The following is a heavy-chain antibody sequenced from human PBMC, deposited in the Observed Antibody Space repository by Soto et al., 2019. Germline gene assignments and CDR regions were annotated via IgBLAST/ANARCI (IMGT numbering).Heavy chain of an antibody. J-gene: IGHJ4*02. CDR1: GYTFTSYD. Sequence: ASVKVSCKASGYTFTSYDINWARQATGQGLEWMGWMNPNSGNTGYAQKFQGRVTMTRNTSISTAYMELSSLRSEDTAVYYCARGLPSRTGFLEWLLYDYWGQGTLVTVSS. CDR3: ARGLPSRTGFLEWLLYDY. CDR2: MNPNSGNT. V-gene: IGHV1-8*01. D-gene: IGHD3-3*01.